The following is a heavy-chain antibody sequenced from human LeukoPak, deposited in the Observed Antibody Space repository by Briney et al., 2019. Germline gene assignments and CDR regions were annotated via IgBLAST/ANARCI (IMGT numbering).Heavy chain of an antibody. CDR3: ARGVHCSSTSCYPSFDY. CDR2: IYTSGST. D-gene: IGHD2-2*01. J-gene: IGHJ4*02. Sequence: SQTLSLTCTVSVGSIRSGSYYWSWIRQPAGKGLEWIGRIYTSGSTNYNPSLKSRVTISVDTSKNQFSLKLSSVTAADTAVYYCARGVHCSSTSCYPSFDYWGQGTLVTVSS. V-gene: IGHV4-61*02. CDR1: VGSIRSGSYY.